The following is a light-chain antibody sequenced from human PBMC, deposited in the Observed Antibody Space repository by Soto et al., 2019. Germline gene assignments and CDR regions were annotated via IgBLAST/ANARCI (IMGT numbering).Light chain of an antibody. CDR1: QSLLANNGCNY. Sequence: DIVMTQSPLSLSVTPGEPAAISCRSSQSLLANNGCNYLDWYLQKPGQSPQLLIYLGSNRASGVPDRFSSSGSGTDFTLQISRVEAEDVGVFYCMQALQTPRTFGQGTKVEIK. J-gene: IGKJ1*01. CDR2: LGS. V-gene: IGKV2-28*01. CDR3: MQALQTPRT.